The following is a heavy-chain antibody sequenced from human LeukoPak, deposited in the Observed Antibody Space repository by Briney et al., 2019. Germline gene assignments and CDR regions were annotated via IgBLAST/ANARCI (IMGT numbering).Heavy chain of an antibody. Sequence: SETLSLTRAVYGGSFSGYYWSWIRQPPGKGLEWIGSIYYSGSTYYNPSLKSRVTISVDTSKNQFSLKLSSVTAADTAVYYCASRSSSGYSYGYREDYWGQGTLVTVSS. D-gene: IGHD5-18*01. CDR1: GGSFSGYY. J-gene: IGHJ4*02. CDR2: IYYSGST. V-gene: IGHV4-34*01. CDR3: ASRSSSGYSYGYREDY.